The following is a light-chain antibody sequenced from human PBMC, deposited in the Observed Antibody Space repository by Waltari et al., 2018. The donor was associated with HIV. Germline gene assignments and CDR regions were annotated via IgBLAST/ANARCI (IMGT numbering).Light chain of an antibody. J-gene: IGLJ3*02. Sequence: SYVLTQPPSVSVAPGQTARITCGGDNIGSKSVHWYQQMPGQAPVLVVYDGRDRPSGIPARISGSNAGSTATLTIMRVEAGDAADYYCQVWISPNDQLNWVFGGGTKLTV. CDR3: QVWISPNDQLNWV. CDR2: DGR. CDR1: NIGSKS. V-gene: IGLV3-21*02.